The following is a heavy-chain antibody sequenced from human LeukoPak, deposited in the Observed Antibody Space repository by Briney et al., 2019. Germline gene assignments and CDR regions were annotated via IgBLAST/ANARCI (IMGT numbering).Heavy chain of an antibody. CDR3: ARDRGTLGYYYGSGGYPFDY. D-gene: IGHD3-10*01. J-gene: IGHJ4*02. CDR1: GGTFSNYA. V-gene: IGHV1-69*13. CDR2: IIPIFGTA. Sequence: SVKVSCKASGGTFSNYAINWVRQAPGQGLEWMGGIIPIFGTANYAQKFQSRLTITADESTSTAYMELSSLRSEDPAVYYCARDRGTLGYYYGSGGYPFDYCGQGTLVTVSS.